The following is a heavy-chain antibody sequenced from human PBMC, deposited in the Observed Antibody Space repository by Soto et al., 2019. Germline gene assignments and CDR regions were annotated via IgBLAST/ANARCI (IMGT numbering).Heavy chain of an antibody. CDR3: AREIDGYYGMDV. J-gene: IGHJ6*01. V-gene: IGHV1-69*12. Sequence: QVQLVQSGAEVKKPGSSMKVSCKASGGTFSTDSISWVRQAPGQGLEWMGGIIPMFGTANNAQKFQGRVTSTADESTSTAYMELSSLRSEDTAVYCCAREIDGYYGMDVWGQGTTVTVAS. CDR2: IIPMFGTA. CDR1: GGTFSTDS.